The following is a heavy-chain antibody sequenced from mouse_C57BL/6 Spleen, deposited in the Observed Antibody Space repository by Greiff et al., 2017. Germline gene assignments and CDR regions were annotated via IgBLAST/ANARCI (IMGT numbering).Heavy chain of an antibody. J-gene: IGHJ1*03. CDR1: GYTFNSYW. CDR2: IYPGNSDT. D-gene: IGHD1-1*01. V-gene: IGHV1-5*01. CDR3: TRADVTTVVVYFDV. Sequence: EVQLQQSVTVLARPGASVKMSCTTSGYTFNSYWMHWVKQRPGQGLEWIGAIYPGNSDTSYNQKVKGKANLTSVTSASTAYMELSSLTTEVSAVYYCTRADVTTVVVYFDVWGTGTTVTVAS.